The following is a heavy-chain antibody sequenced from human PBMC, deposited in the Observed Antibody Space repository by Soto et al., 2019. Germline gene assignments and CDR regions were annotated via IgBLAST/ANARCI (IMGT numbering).Heavy chain of an antibody. CDR1: GGTFSSYA. CDR2: IIPIFGTA. V-gene: IGHV1-69*06. J-gene: IGHJ5*02. CDR3: ARQVDRDGYIGWFDP. Sequence: SVKVSCKASGGTFSSYAISWVRQAPGQGLEWMGGIIPIFGTANYAQKFQGRVTITADKSTSTAYMELSSLRSEDTAMYYCARQVDRDGYIGWFDPWGQGTLVTVSS. D-gene: IGHD5-12*01.